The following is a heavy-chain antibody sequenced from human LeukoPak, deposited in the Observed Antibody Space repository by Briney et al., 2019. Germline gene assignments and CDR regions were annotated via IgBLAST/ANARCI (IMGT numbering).Heavy chain of an antibody. CDR2: IYHSGST. D-gene: IGHD1-1*01. CDR1: GYSISSGYY. CDR3: ARDGEERPWNHYFDY. J-gene: IGHJ4*02. V-gene: IGHV4-38-2*02. Sequence: PSETLSLTCTVSGYSISSGYYWGWIRQPPGKGLEWIGSIYHSGSTYYNPSLKSRVTISVDTSKNQFSLKLSSVTAADTAVYYCARDGEERPWNHYFDYWGQGTLVTVSS.